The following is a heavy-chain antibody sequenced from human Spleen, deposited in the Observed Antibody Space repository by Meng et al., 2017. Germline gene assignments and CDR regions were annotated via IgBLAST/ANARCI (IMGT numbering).Heavy chain of an antibody. CDR3: ARGGIFGVANWFDP. J-gene: IGHJ5*02. Sequence: QVQLQQWGAGILKTSETLSLTCAVYGGSFRDYFWTWIRQTPGKGLEWLGEINHSESTNYNPSLKSRVTLSVDTSKNQFSLKLSSVTAAETAVYYCARGGIFGVANWFDPWGPGTLVTVSS. D-gene: IGHD3-3*01. CDR1: GGSFRDYF. V-gene: IGHV4-34*01. CDR2: INHSEST.